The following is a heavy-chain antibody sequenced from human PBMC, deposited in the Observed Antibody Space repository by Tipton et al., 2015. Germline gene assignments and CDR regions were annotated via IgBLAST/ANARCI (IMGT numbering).Heavy chain of an antibody. CDR1: EFTVGTNY. V-gene: IGHV3-53*01. CDR2: IYTGGST. D-gene: IGHD3-22*01. Sequence: SLRLSCVASEFTVGTNYMSWVRQAPGKGLEWLSVIYTGGSTYYADSVKGRFTISRDNSRTTLYLQMNNLRAEDTAVYYCARFIHSGDSSYGPSGGMDVWGQGTTVTVSS. J-gene: IGHJ6*02. CDR3: ARFIHSGDSSYGPSGGMDV.